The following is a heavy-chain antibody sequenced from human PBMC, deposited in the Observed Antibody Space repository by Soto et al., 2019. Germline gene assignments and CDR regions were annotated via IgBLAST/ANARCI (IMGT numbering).Heavy chain of an antibody. V-gene: IGHV3-30*18. D-gene: IGHD3-10*01. CDR3: AKGLLWFGELLFDY. Sequence: GGSLRLSCAASGFTFSSYGMHWVRQAPGKGLEWVAVISYDGSNKYYADSVKGRFTISRDNSKNTLYLQMNSLRAEDTAVYYCAKGLLWFGELLFDYSGQGTLVTVSS. CDR2: ISYDGSNK. CDR1: GFTFSSYG. J-gene: IGHJ4*02.